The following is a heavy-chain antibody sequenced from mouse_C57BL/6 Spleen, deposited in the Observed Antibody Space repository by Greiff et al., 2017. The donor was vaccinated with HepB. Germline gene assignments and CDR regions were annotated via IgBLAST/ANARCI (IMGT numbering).Heavy chain of an antibody. Sequence: VQLQESGAELVRPGTSVKVSCKASGYAFTNYLIEWVKQRPGQGLEWIGVINPGSGGTNYNEKFKGKATLTADKSSSTAYMQLSSLTSEDSAVYFCARGDGSSWGAMDYWGQGTSVTVSS. CDR3: ARGDGSSWGAMDY. CDR1: GYAFTNYL. D-gene: IGHD1-1*01. J-gene: IGHJ4*01. CDR2: INPGSGGT. V-gene: IGHV1-54*01.